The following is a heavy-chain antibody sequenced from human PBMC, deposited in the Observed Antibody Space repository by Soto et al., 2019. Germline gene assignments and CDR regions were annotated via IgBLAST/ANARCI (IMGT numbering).Heavy chain of an antibody. CDR1: GNTFTSYS. V-gene: IGHV1-3*01. CDR3: ARDRYSSSWYVGAFDY. CDR2: INAGNGNT. J-gene: IGHJ4*01. D-gene: IGHD6-13*01. Sequence: GASVMVSWKASGNTFTSYSAYWVRQAPGQGLEWMGWINAGNGNTRYSQKFQDRVTITRDTSASTVYMELSSLRSEDTAVYYCARDRYSSSWYVGAFDYWG.